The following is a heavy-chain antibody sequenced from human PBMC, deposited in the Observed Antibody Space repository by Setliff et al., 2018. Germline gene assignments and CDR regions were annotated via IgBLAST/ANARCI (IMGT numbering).Heavy chain of an antibody. V-gene: IGHV1-69*05. CDR2: IVPIYGPA. J-gene: IGHJ3*01. Sequence: SVKVSCKASGGSFRNSGSGWVRQAPGQGLEWIGGIVPIYGPAKYAQKFQGRVEITTDESTNTAYMELSGLTFDDTATYYCAKASVWVVDANCGSFDVWGQGTVVTVSS. D-gene: IGHD2-15*01. CDR3: AKASVWVVDANCGSFDV. CDR1: GGSFRNSG.